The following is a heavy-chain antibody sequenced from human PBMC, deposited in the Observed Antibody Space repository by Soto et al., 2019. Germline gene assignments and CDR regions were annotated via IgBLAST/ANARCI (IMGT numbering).Heavy chain of an antibody. J-gene: IGHJ6*02. CDR2: ITSSSDYT. CDR3: VREYYYGMDV. Sequence: QEQLVESGGGLVRPGGSLRLSCAASGFTFSAYYMTWMRQAPGKGLEWVSYITSSSDYTNYAGSVKGRFTISRDNAKNSLYLQMNSLRVEDTAVYYCVREYYYGMDVWGQGTTVNVSS. CDR1: GFTFSAYY. V-gene: IGHV3-11*05.